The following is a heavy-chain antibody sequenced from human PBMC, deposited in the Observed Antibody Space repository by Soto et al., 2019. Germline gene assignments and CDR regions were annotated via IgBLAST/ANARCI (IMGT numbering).Heavy chain of an antibody. CDR2: ISSSSSYT. Sequence: QVQLVESGGGLVQPGGSLRLSCAASGFTFSDYYMSWIRQAPGKGLEWVSYISSSSSYTNYADSVKGRFTISRDNAKNSLYLQMNSLRAEDTAVYYCAREHHRYSGYDYVDYWGQGTLVTVSS. D-gene: IGHD5-12*01. CDR3: AREHHRYSGYDYVDY. CDR1: GFTFSDYY. V-gene: IGHV3-11*05. J-gene: IGHJ4*02.